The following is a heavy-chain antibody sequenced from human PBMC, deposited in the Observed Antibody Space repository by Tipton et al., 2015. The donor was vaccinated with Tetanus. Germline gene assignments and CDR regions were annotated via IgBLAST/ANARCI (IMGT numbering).Heavy chain of an antibody. D-gene: IGHD3-3*01. Sequence: TLSLTCTVSGGSVSSGSYYWSWIRQPPGKGLEWIGYIYYSGSTNYNPSLKSRVTISVDRSKNQFSLKLSSVTAADTAVYYCARGDYDFWANWCDPWGQGTLVTVSA. V-gene: IGHV4-61*01. J-gene: IGHJ5*02. CDR3: ARGDYDFWANWCDP. CDR1: GGSVSSGSYY. CDR2: IYYSGST.